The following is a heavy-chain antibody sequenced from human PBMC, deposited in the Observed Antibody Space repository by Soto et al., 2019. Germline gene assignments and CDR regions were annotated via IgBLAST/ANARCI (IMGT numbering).Heavy chain of an antibody. D-gene: IGHD3-10*01. CDR2: IYTSGST. CDR1: GGSISIYY. V-gene: IGHV4-4*07. CDR3: ARLLLWFGEPNDAFDI. J-gene: IGHJ3*02. Sequence: ASETLSLTCTVSGGSISIYYWSWIRHPAGKGLEWIGRIYTSGSTNYNPSLKSRVTMSVDTSKNQFSLKLSSVTAADTAVYYCARLLLWFGEPNDAFDIWGQGTMVTVSS.